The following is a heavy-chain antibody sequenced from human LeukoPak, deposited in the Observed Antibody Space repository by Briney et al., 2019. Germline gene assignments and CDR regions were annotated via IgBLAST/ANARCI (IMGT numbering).Heavy chain of an antibody. J-gene: IGHJ4*02. CDR2: INWRSDEI. D-gene: IGHD2-8*02. Sequence: GGSLRLSCSASGFTFDNYVMHWVRQAPMKGLEWVASINWRSDEIGYADSVKGRFTISRDNAKNSLYLQMNSLRAEDTAVYYCARDRAVVWGFDYWGQGTLVTVSS. CDR3: ARDRAVVWGFDY. CDR1: GFTFDNYV. V-gene: IGHV3-9*01.